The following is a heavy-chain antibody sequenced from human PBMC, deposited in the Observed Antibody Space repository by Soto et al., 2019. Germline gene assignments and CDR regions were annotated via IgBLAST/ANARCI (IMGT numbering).Heavy chain of an antibody. V-gene: IGHV3-33*01. CDR2: IWYDGSNK. Sequence: QVQLVESGGGVVQPGRSLRLSCAASGFTFSSYGMHWVRQAPGKGLEWVAVIWYDGSNKYYADSVKGRFTISRDNSKNTLYLQMNSLRAEDTAVYYCAREDNRYYYYGMDVWGQGTTVTVSS. CDR3: AREDNRYYYYGMDV. CDR1: GFTFSSYG. J-gene: IGHJ6*02.